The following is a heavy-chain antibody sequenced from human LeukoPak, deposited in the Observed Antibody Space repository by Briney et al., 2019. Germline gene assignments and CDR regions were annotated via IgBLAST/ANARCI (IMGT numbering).Heavy chain of an antibody. J-gene: IGHJ6*03. CDR2: ISSSGSSI. CDR3: ARGDNWNSYYYYYMDV. D-gene: IGHD1-7*01. CDR1: GFTFNSYS. V-gene: IGHV3-48*04. Sequence: PGGSLRLSCAASGFTFNSYSMNWVRQAPGKGLEWVSYISSSGSSIYYADSVKGRFTISRDNAENSLNLQMNSLRAEDTAVYYCARGDNWNSYYYYYMDVRGKGTTVTVFS.